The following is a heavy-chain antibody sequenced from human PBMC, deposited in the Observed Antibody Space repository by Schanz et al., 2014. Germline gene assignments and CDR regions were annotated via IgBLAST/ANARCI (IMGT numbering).Heavy chain of an antibody. V-gene: IGHV1-3*04. D-gene: IGHD3-10*01. CDR2: INTGNGDT. J-gene: IGHJ4*02. CDR3: ATGPSGSREY. Sequence: QVQLVQSAPEVKKPGASVKVSCKASGYTSTSYAMHWVRQAPGHRPEWMGRINTGNGDTHYSETFQGRVTISADTAASAAYMEVRSLTSEGTAGYYCATGPSGSREYWGRGTLGTVSA. CDR1: GYTSTSYA.